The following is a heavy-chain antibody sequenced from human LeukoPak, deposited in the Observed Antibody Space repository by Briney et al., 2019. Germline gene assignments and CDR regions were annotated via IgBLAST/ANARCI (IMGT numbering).Heavy chain of an antibody. V-gene: IGHV1-2*02. D-gene: IGHD1-26*01. CDR2: INPNSGDT. CDR1: GYTFTDYY. CDR3: AREYAGTTTNWFDP. Sequence: GASVKVSCKASGYTFTDYYIHWVRQAPGQGLEWMGWINPNSGDTNHAQKFQGRVTMTRDTSISIAYMDLSRLRSDDTAAYYCAREYAGTTTNWFDPWGQGTLVTVSS. J-gene: IGHJ5*02.